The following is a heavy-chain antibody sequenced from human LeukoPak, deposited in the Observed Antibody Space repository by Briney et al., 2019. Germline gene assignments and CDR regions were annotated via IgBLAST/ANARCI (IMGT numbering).Heavy chain of an antibody. D-gene: IGHD3-16*01. J-gene: IGHJ4*02. CDR1: GGSISSSSYY. Sequence: SSETLSLTCTVSGGSISSSSYYWGWIRQPPGKGLEWIGSIYYSGSTYYNPSLKSRVTISVDTSKNQFSLKLSSVTAADTAVYYRASTQGGGRPSLDYWGQGTLVTVSS. CDR2: IYYSGST. CDR3: ASTQGGGRPSLDY. V-gene: IGHV4-39*01.